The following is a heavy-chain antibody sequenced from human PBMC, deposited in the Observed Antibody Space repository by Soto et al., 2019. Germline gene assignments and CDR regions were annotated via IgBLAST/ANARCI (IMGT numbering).Heavy chain of an antibody. CDR1: GFTFSNYA. V-gene: IGHV3-23*01. J-gene: IGHJ4*01. D-gene: IGHD3-16*01. CDR2: ISGRGRAT. Sequence: GGSLRLSCEASGFTFSNYAMSWVRQAKGKGLESSSGISGRGRATYYADSVKRRLTISRDNAKNTLFLQMNSLRAEDAASYYCAKERLDEVGTRFEFWGQGILVTVSS. CDR3: AKERLDEVGTRFEF.